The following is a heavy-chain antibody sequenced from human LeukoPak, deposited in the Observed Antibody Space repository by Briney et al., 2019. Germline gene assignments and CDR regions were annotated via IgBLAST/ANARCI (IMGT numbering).Heavy chain of an antibody. J-gene: IGHJ6*02. CDR1: GYTFTSYD. CDR2: MNPNSGNT. Sequence: ASVKVSCKASGYTFTSYDINRVRQATGQGLEWMGWMNPNSGNTGYAQKFQGRVTMTRNTSISTAYMELSSLRSEDTAVYYCARVSAYYDFWSGYLYGMDVWGQGTTVTVSS. CDR3: ARVSAYYDFWSGYLYGMDV. V-gene: IGHV1-8*01. D-gene: IGHD3-3*01.